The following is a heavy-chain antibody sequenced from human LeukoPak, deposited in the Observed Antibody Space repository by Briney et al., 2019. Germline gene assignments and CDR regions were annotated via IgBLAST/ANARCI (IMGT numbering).Heavy chain of an antibody. CDR1: GFTFSSYG. J-gene: IGHJ6*04. CDR3: AKDLGYSYGKTYYYGMDV. D-gene: IGHD5-18*01. CDR2: ISYDGSNK. Sequence: GRSLRLSCAASGFTFSSYGMHWVRQAPGKGLEWVAVISYDGSNKYYADSVKGRFTLSRDNSKNTLYLQMNSLRAEDTAVYYCAKDLGYSYGKTYYYGMDVWGKGTTVTVSS. V-gene: IGHV3-30*18.